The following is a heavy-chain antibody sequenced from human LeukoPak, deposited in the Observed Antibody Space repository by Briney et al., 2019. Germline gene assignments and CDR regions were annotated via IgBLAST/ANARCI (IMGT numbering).Heavy chain of an antibody. D-gene: IGHD2-15*01. Sequence: PGGSLRLSCAASGFTFSSYGMHWVRQAPGKGLEWVAFIRYDGSNKYYADSVKGRFTISRDNSKNTLYLQMNSLRAEDTAVYYCAKDQRVAPHDAFDIWGQGTMVTVSS. V-gene: IGHV3-30*02. J-gene: IGHJ3*02. CDR3: AKDQRVAPHDAFDI. CDR1: GFTFSSYG. CDR2: IRYDGSNK.